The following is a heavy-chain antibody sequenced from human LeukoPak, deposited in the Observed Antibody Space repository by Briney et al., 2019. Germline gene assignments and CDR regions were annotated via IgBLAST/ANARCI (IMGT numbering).Heavy chain of an antibody. CDR1: GGSIPSYY. D-gene: IGHD2-15*01. Sequence: SETLSLTCTVSGGSIPSYYWGWIRQPPGKGMEYIGHIYYRGSTDYNPSLKSRVTMSVDTSKNQVSLKLSSVTAADTAVYYCARHLRPGVVGYDYWGQGALVTVSS. V-gene: IGHV4-59*08. J-gene: IGHJ4*02. CDR2: IYYRGST. CDR3: ARHLRPGVVGYDY.